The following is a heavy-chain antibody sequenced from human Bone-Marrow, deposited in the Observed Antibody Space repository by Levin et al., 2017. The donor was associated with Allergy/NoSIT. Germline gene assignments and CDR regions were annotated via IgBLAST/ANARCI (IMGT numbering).Heavy chain of an antibody. J-gene: IGHJ4*02. V-gene: IGHV3-48*04. CDR3: ARARSTIGPGRGPYYFDY. Sequence: GESLKISCAASGFTFSSYNMNWVRQAPGKGLEWVSYISSSSSTIYYADSVRGRFTISRDNAKNSLYLQMNSLRAEDTAVYYCARARSTIGPGRGPYYFDYWGQGTLVTVSS. CDR1: GFTFSSYN. D-gene: IGHD1-1*01. CDR2: ISSSSSTI.